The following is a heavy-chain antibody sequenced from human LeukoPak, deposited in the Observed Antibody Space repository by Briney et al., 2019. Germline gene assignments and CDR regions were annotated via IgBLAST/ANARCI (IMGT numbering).Heavy chain of an antibody. CDR3: TRDHGNWNYPSDY. Sequence: SQTLSLTCDISGDSVSSNNAAWNWIRQSPSRGLEWLGRTYYRFKWYSDYAVSVKSRITINPDTSKNQFSLQLNSVTPEDTAVYYCTRDHGNWNYPSDYWGQGTLVTVSS. V-gene: IGHV6-1*01. D-gene: IGHD1-7*01. J-gene: IGHJ4*02. CDR2: TYYRFKWYS. CDR1: GDSVSSNNAA.